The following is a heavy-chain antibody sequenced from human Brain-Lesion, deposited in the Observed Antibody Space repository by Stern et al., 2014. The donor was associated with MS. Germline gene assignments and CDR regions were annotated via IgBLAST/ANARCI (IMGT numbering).Heavy chain of an antibody. J-gene: IGHJ4*02. Sequence: VQLLESGPGLVKPSQTLSLTCTVSGGPISSHSYYWSWIRQPAGKGLEWIGRIYASGNTNYNPSLKSRVSISVDTSKTHLSLRLSSVTASDTAVYYCARDYGDLEFDLWGQGTLVTVSS. D-gene: IGHD4-17*01. V-gene: IGHV4-61*02. CDR2: IYASGNT. CDR1: GGPISSHSYY. CDR3: ARDYGDLEFDL.